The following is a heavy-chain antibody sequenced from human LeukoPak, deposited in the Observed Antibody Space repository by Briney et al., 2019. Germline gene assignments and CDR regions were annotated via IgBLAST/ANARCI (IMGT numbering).Heavy chain of an antibody. CDR3: ASQGF. Sequence: PSETLSLTCTVSGGSINSHSWSWIRQPPGKGLEWIGYIHYSGSTNYNPSLKSRVTISVDTSKNQLSLKLSSVTAADTAVYYCASQGFWGQGTQVTVSS. D-gene: IGHD2-15*01. J-gene: IGHJ4*02. CDR2: IHYSGST. V-gene: IGHV4-59*11. CDR1: GGSINSHS.